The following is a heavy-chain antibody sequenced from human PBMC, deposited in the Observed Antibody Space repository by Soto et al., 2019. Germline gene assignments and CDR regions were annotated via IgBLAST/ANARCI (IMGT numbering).Heavy chain of an antibody. CDR3: ARERTLIRGVRGWFDP. CDR1: GFIFRSYN. J-gene: IGHJ5*02. CDR2: ISGDSSTM. V-gene: IGHV3-48*01. Sequence: EVQLVEAGGGLVQPGGSQRLSCVASGFIFRSYNMNWVRQAPGKGLEWVSSISGDSSTMYYADSVTGRFTISRDNARNSLYLQLNSLRAEDTAVYYCARERTLIRGVRGWFDPWGQGSPVTVSS. D-gene: IGHD3-10*01.